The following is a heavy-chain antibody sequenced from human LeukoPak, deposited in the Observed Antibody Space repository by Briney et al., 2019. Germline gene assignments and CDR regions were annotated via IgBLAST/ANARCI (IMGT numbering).Heavy chain of an antibody. CDR2: INPNSGGT. V-gene: IGHV1-2*02. CDR1: GYTFTGYY. D-gene: IGHD2-15*01. Sequence: ASVKVSCKASGYTFTGYYMHWVRQAPGQGLEWMGWINPNSGGTNYAQKFQGRVTMTRDTSISTAYMELSRLRSGDTAVYYCARDPEYCSGGSCYPDNWFDPWGQGTLVTVSS. J-gene: IGHJ5*02. CDR3: ARDPEYCSGGSCYPDNWFDP.